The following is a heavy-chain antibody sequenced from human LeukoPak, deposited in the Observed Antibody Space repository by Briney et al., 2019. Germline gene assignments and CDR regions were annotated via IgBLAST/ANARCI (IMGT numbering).Heavy chain of an antibody. CDR1: GFTVSSNF. CDR2: ISSGGTT. D-gene: IGHD5-18*01. Sequence: PGGSLSSSCPAPGFTVSSNFISWVRPAPVKGLESVSVISSGGTTYYAASAKGRSTITRDNSRNTLYLQMNSLRAEDTAVYDCASKIQYSGQGTLVTVSS. V-gene: IGHV3-53*01. CDR3: ASKIQY. J-gene: IGHJ4*02.